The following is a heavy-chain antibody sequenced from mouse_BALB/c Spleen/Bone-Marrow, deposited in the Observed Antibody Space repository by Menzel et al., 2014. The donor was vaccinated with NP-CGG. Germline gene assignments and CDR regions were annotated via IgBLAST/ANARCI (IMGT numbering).Heavy chain of an antibody. V-gene: IGHV14-3*02. Sequence: VQLQQSGAELVKPGASVKLSCTASGFNIKDTYMHWVKQRPEQGLEWIGRIDPANGNTKYDPKFQGKATITADTSSNTAYLQLSSLTSEDTAVHYCARSRDYGSSYYAMDYWGQGTSVTVSP. CDR1: GFNIKDTY. D-gene: IGHD1-1*01. CDR3: ARSRDYGSSYYAMDY. CDR2: IDPANGNT. J-gene: IGHJ4*01.